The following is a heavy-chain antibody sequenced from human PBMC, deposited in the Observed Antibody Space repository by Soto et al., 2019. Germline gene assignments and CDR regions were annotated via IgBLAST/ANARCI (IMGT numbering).Heavy chain of an antibody. J-gene: IGHJ4*02. V-gene: IGHV4-59*08. CDR2: IYNSGTT. CDR3: AGDIPSGSYRFDY. Sequence: VQLQESGPGLVKPSETLSLTCTVSDGSISSYPWSWIRQSPGKGLEWIGYIYNSGTTIYNPSFKSRVTMLLDKPKNQFTLKLGSVTAADTAIYYCAGDIPSGSYRFDYWGQGTLVTVSS. CDR1: DGSISSYP. D-gene: IGHD1-26*01.